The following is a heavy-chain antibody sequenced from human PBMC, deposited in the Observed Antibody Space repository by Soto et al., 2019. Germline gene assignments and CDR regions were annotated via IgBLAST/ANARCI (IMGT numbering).Heavy chain of an antibody. Sequence: ASVKVSCKASGYTFTSYGISGVRQSPVQGLEWMGWISAYNGNTNYAQKLQGRVTMTTDTSTSTAYMELRSLRSDDTAVYYCARGSYSSGWQNPNFDYWGQGTLVTVSS. J-gene: IGHJ4*02. CDR2: ISAYNGNT. CDR3: ARGSYSSGWQNPNFDY. V-gene: IGHV1-18*01. D-gene: IGHD6-19*01. CDR1: GYTFTSYG.